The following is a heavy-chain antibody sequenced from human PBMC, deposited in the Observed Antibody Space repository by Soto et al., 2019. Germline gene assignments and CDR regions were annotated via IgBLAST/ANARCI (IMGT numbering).Heavy chain of an antibody. CDR1: GFTFSSYE. CDR3: ATSYTVPPDYGMDV. Sequence: GSLRLSCAASGFTFSSYEMNWVRQAPGKGLEWVSYISSSGSTIYYADSVKGRFTISRDNAKNSLYLQMNSLRAEDTAVYYCATSYTVPPDYGMDVWGQGTTVTVSS. J-gene: IGHJ6*02. V-gene: IGHV3-48*03. CDR2: ISSSGSTI. D-gene: IGHD3-10*01.